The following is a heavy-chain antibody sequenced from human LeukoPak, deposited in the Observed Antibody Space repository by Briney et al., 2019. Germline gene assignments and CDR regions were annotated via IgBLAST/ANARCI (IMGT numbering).Heavy chain of an antibody. D-gene: IGHD2-2*01. J-gene: IGHJ4*02. Sequence: SETLSLTCTVSGYSISSGYYWGWIRQPPGKGLEWMGSIYHSGSTYYNPSLKSRVTISVDKSKNQFSLKLSSVTAADTAMYYCARDPGGDIVVIPAAIPDYWGRGTLVTVSS. CDR1: GYSISSGYY. CDR3: ARDPGGDIVVIPAAIPDY. V-gene: IGHV4-38-2*02. CDR2: IYHSGST.